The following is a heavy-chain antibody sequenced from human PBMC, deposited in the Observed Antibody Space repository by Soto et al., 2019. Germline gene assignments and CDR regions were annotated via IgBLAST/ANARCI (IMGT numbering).Heavy chain of an antibody. CDR2: ISSNSNYK. CDR1: GFTLKNYS. CDR3: GTAARGCLACTYCAGLDP. J-gene: IGHJ5*02. V-gene: IGHV3-21*06. Sequence: DVQLVESGGGLVKPGGSLRLSCAASGFTLKNYSMTWVRQAPGKGLEWVSSISSNSNYKYYADSLKVRFTISRDNAKNALYLQMGSPRAPATAGYYGGTAARGCLACTYCAGLDPWGRRTLVTVTS. D-gene: IGHD6-25*01.